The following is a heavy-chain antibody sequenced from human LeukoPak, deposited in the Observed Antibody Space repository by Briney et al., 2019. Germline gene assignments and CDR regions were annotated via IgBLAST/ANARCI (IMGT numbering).Heavy chain of an antibody. J-gene: IGHJ4*02. D-gene: IGHD2-21*02. CDR2: IYYSGST. CDR1: GGSISTPGYY. V-gene: IGHV4-31*03. Sequence: SETLSLTCTVSGGSISTPGYYWSWIRQHPGKGLEWIGYIYYSGSTYYNPSLRRRVTISVDTSKNQFSLQLSSVTAADTAVYYCANGGAYCGADCYLPAFDYWGQGTLVTVSS. CDR3: ANGGAYCGADCYLPAFDY.